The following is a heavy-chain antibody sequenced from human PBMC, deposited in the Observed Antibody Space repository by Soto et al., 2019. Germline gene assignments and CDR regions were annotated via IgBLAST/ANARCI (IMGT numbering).Heavy chain of an antibody. D-gene: IGHD3-22*01. CDR1: GFTFSSFG. Sequence: GGSLRLSCAASGFTFSSFGMHWVRQAPGKGLEWVSSISSSSSYIYYADSVKGRFTISRDNAKNSLYLQMNSLRAEDTAVYYCARPSFHNYYDSSGYYFDYWGQGTLVTVSS. V-gene: IGHV3-21*01. J-gene: IGHJ4*02. CDR2: ISSSSSYI. CDR3: ARPSFHNYYDSSGYYFDY.